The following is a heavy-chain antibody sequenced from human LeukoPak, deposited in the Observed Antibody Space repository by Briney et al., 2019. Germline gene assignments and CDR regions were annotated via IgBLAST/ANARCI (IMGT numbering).Heavy chain of an antibody. CDR3: AKDYGYSSGWYSYYYYMDV. V-gene: IGHV3-43D*03. Sequence: GGSLRLSCAASGFTFDDYAMHWVRQAPGKGLEWVSLISWDGGSTYYADSVKGRFTISRDNSKNSLYLQMNSLRAEDTALYYCAKDYGYSSGWYSYYYYMDVWGKGTTVTVSS. CDR1: GFTFDDYA. D-gene: IGHD6-19*01. J-gene: IGHJ6*03. CDR2: ISWDGGST.